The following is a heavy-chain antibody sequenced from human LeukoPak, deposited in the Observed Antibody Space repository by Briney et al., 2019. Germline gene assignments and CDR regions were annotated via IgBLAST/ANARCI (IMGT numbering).Heavy chain of an antibody. CDR2: ISYDGSNK. CDR1: GFTFSSYA. CDR3: ARDPTMIVVVITTMNGFFDY. V-gene: IGHV3-30-3*01. J-gene: IGHJ4*02. Sequence: GRSLRLSCAASGFTFSSYAMHWVRQAPGKGLEWVAVISYDGSNKYYADSVKGRFTISRDNSKNTLYLQMNSLRAEDTAVYYCARDPTMIVVVITTMNGFFDYWGQGTLVTVSS. D-gene: IGHD3-22*01.